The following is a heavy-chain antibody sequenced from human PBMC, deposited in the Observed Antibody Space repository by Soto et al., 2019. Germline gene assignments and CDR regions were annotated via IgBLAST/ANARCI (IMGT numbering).Heavy chain of an antibody. CDR3: MRDERYCSSTSCYFADC. D-gene: IGHD2-2*01. CDR2: IRSKAYGGTT. V-gene: IGHV3-49*03. CDR1: GFTFGDYA. Sequence: GSLRLSCTASGFTFGDYAMSWFRQAPGKGLEWVGFIRSKAYGGTTEYAASVKGRFTISRDDCKSIAYLQMNSLRTEDTAVYYCMRDERYCSSTSCYFADCWGQGTLVTVSS. J-gene: IGHJ4*02.